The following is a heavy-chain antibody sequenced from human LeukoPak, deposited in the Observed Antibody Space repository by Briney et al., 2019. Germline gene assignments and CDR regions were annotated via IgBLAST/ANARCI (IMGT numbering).Heavy chain of an antibody. D-gene: IGHD5-18*01. CDR1: GGTFSSYA. V-gene: IGHV1-69*13. CDR3: ARESPAMDFDY. J-gene: IGHJ4*02. CDR2: IIPIFGTA. Sequence: ASVKVSCKASGGTFSSYATSWVRQAPGQGLEWMGGIIPIFGTANYAQKFQGRVTITADESTSTAYMELSSLRSEDTAVHYCARESPAMDFDYWGQGTLVTVSS.